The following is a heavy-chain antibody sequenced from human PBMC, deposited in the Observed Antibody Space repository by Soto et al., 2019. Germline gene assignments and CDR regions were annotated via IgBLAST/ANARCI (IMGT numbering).Heavy chain of an antibody. CDR1: GFTFDDYA. V-gene: IGHV3-9*01. Sequence: GGSLRLSCAASGFTFDDYAMHWVRQAPGKGLEWVSGISWNSGSIGYADSVKGRFTISRDNAKNSLYLQMNSLRAEDTALYYCAKDSDPGIAVAGPYGAYFDYWGQGTLVTVSS. J-gene: IGHJ4*02. CDR2: ISWNSGSI. CDR3: AKDSDPGIAVAGPYGAYFDY. D-gene: IGHD6-19*01.